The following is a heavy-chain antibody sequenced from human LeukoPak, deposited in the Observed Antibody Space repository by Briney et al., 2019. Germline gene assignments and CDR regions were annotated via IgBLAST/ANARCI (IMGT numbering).Heavy chain of an antibody. CDR3: AGRKGRLGELSSFDAFDI. J-gene: IGHJ3*02. CDR1: GRSISSSSYY. Sequence: PSETLSLTCTVSGRSISSSSYYWGWIRQPPGKGLEWIGSIYYSGSTYYNPSLKSRVTISVDTSKNQFSLKLSSVTAADTAVYYCAGRKGRLGELSSFDAFDIWGQGTMVTVSS. V-gene: IGHV4-39*01. D-gene: IGHD3-16*02. CDR2: IYYSGST.